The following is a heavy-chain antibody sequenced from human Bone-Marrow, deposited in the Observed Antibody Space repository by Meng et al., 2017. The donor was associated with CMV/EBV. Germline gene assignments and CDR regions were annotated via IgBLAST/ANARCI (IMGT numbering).Heavy chain of an antibody. CDR1: GGSMSSSSDY. CDR2: IYYSGST. D-gene: IGHD1-26*01. CDR3: ARRLRSYYYFDY. V-gene: IGHV4-39*01. Sequence: TVSGGSMSSSSDYWGGIRQPPGKGLEWIGSIYYSGSTYYNPSLKSRVTISVDTSKNQFSLKLSSVTAADTAVYYCARRLRSYYYFDYWGQGTLVTVSS. J-gene: IGHJ4*02.